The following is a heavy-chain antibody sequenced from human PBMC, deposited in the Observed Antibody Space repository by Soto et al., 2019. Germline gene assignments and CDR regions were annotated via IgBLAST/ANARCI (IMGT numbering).Heavy chain of an antibody. J-gene: IGHJ5*01. D-gene: IGHD7-27*01. Sequence: ASVKVSCKASGYTFTSYDINWVRQTAGQGLEWMGWMSPKTANTGYAQKFQGRVTMTRSTSISTAYMELSSLTSEDTAAYYCTGGPPNWGFDSWGQGTLVTVSS. CDR2: MSPKTANT. CDR1: GYTFTSYD. V-gene: IGHV1-8*01. CDR3: TGGPPNWGFDS.